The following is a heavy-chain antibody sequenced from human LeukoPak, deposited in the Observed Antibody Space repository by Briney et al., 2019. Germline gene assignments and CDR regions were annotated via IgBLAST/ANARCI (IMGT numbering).Heavy chain of an antibody. Sequence: GGSLRLSCAASGFTFSSHGMHWVRQAPGKGLEWVAVISFNGGNKYYADSVKGRFTISRDNSKNTLYLQLNSLRAEDTAVYYCASTRSSDFDYWGQGTLVTVSS. CDR1: GFTFSSHG. V-gene: IGHV3-30*03. D-gene: IGHD6-6*01. CDR3: ASTRSSDFDY. CDR2: ISFNGGNK. J-gene: IGHJ4*02.